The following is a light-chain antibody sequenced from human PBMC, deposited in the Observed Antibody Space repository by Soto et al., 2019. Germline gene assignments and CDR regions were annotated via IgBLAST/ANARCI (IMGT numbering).Light chain of an antibody. V-gene: IGKV3D-7*01. J-gene: IGKJ1*01. Sequence: PGERVTLYCRASQSVSSSYLTWYQQKPGQAPRLLIYGASTRATGIPARFSGSGSGTDFTLTISSLQPEDFAVYYCQQDYNLPPWTFGQGTKVEIK. CDR3: QQDYNLPPWT. CDR2: GAS. CDR1: QSVSSSY.